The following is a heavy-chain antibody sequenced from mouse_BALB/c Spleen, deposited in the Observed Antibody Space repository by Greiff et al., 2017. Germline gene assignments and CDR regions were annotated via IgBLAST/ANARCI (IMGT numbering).Heavy chain of an antibody. D-gene: IGHD1-1*01. Sequence: EVQLVESGGGLVQPGGSRKLSCAASGFTFSSFGMHWVRQAPEKGLEWVAYISSGSSTIYYADTVKGRFTISRDNPKNTLFLQMTSLRSEDTAMYYCARDYGSSYGFAYWGQGTLVTVSA. CDR2: ISSGSSTI. J-gene: IGHJ3*01. CDR3: ARDYGSSYGFAY. V-gene: IGHV5-17*02. CDR1: GFTFSSFG.